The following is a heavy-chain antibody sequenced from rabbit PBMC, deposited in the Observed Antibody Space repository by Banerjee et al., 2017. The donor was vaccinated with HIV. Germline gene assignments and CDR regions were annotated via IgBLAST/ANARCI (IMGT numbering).Heavy chain of an antibody. Sequence: QEQLVESGGGLVTLGGSLKLSCKASGIDFSIYGISWVRQAPGKGLEWIAYIYPNYGTTDYASWVNGRFTISLDNAQNTVFLHMTSLTAADTATYFCARGLYAGYADYGYYFNLWAQGPSSPS. J-gene: IGHJ4*01. V-gene: IGHV1S47*01. CDR3: ARGLYAGYADYGYYFNL. CDR2: IYPNYGTT. D-gene: IGHD7-1*01. CDR1: GIDFSIYG.